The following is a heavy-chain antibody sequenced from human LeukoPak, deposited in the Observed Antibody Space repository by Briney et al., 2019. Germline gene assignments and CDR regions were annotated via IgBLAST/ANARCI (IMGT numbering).Heavy chain of an antibody. D-gene: IGHD2-2*01. CDR2: ISGSGGST. V-gene: IGHV3-23*01. J-gene: IGHJ6*03. CDR1: GFTISSYA. CDR3: AKDLWGVVPAAISMMPYYYYYYMDV. Sequence: GGSLRLSCAASGFTISSYAMSWVRQGPGQGLEWVSAISGSGGSTYYADSVKGRFTISRDNSKNTLYLQMNSLRAEDTAVYYCAKDLWGVVPAAISMMPYYYYYYMDVWGKGTTVTVSS.